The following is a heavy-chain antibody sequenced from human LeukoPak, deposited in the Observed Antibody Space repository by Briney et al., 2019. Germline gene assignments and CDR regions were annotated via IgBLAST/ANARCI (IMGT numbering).Heavy chain of an antibody. V-gene: IGHV3-30-3*01. Sequence: PGRSLRLSCAASGFTFSSYAMHWARQAPGKGLGWVAVISYDGSNKYYADSVKGRFTISRDNSKNTLYLQMNSLRAEDTAVYYCARDSSGYSAEYFQHWGQGTLVTVSS. CDR1: GFTFSSYA. J-gene: IGHJ1*01. CDR2: ISYDGSNK. D-gene: IGHD3-22*01. CDR3: ARDSSGYSAEYFQH.